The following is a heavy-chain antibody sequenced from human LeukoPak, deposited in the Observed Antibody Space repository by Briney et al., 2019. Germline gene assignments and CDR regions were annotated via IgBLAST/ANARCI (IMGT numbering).Heavy chain of an antibody. CDR1: GFTFSNYW. V-gene: IGHV3-74*01. CDR3: VRGTNDWTGIDY. D-gene: IGHD2-8*01. Sequence: PGGSLRLSCAASGFTFSNYWMHWVRQAPGKGLVWVSRINPDGSSTDYADSVKGRFTISRDNARNTLYLQMNSLRVEDTAIYYCVRGTNDWTGIDYWGQRTLVTVSS. J-gene: IGHJ4*02. CDR2: INPDGSST.